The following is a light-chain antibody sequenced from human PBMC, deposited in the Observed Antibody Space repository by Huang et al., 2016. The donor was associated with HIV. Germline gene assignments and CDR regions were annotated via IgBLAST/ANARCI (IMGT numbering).Light chain of an antibody. Sequence: DIQMTQSPSSLSASPGVRVTLSCRANQDIGNFLAWYQHKPGGVPRLLIYGASTVQAGGPSRCSGRGSGTDFTLTITSFQPDDVATYYCQRYDSAPRAFGQGTKVEI. CDR2: GAS. CDR1: QDIGNF. CDR3: QRYDSAPRA. J-gene: IGKJ1*01. V-gene: IGKV1-27*01.